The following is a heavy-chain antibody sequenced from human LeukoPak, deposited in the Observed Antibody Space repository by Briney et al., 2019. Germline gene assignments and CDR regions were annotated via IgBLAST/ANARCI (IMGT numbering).Heavy chain of an antibody. Sequence: GGSLRLSCAASGFTFSSYGMHWVRQAPGKGLEWVAVISYDGSNKYYADSVKGRFTISRDNSKNTLYLQMNSLRAEDTAVYYCAKDRRCCSSTSCLGPYYFDYWGQGTLVTVSS. J-gene: IGHJ4*02. CDR2: ISYDGSNK. CDR1: GFTFSSYG. CDR3: AKDRRCCSSTSCLGPYYFDY. D-gene: IGHD2-2*01. V-gene: IGHV3-30*18.